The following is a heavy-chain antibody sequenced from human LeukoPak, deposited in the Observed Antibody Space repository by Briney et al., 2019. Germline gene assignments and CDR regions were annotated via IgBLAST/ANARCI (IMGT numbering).Heavy chain of an antibody. D-gene: IGHD3-16*01. V-gene: IGHV3-20*04. J-gene: IGHJ3*02. CDR3: ARDYSDYVWGSYAAFDI. CDR2: INWNGGST. Sequence: GGSLRLSCAASGFTFDDYGMSWVRQAPGKGLEWVSGINWNGGSTGYADSVKGRFTISRDNAKNSLYLQMNSLRAEDTALYYCARDYSDYVWGSYAAFDIWGQGTMVTVSS. CDR1: GFTFDDYG.